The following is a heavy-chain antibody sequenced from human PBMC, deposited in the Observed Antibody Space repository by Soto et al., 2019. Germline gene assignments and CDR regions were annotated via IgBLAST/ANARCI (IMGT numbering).Heavy chain of an antibody. CDR1: GFTFSSYG. V-gene: IGHV3-30*03. CDR3: ATSPPDDYAHHGSFYYGMDV. CDR2: ISYAGSNK. Sequence: QVQLVESGGGVVQPGRSLRLSCAASGFTFSSYGMHWVRQAPGKGLEWVAVISYAGSNKYYADSVKGRFTISRDNSKNTLYLQMNSLRAEDTAVYYCATSPPDDYAHHGSFYYGMDVWGQGTTVTVSS. D-gene: IGHD4-17*01. J-gene: IGHJ6*02.